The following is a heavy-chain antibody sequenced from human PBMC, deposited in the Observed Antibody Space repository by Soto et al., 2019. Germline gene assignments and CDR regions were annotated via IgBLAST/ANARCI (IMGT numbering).Heavy chain of an antibody. D-gene: IGHD2-21*01. CDR2: ISSSGAT. J-gene: IGHJ4*02. Sequence: GGSLRLSCVASGFSLTNAGMNWVRQAPGKGLEWVSSISSSGATYYAASVKGRFTVSRDNAGNSLYLQMNDLGDEDTAVYYCANSFRTPIIDDWGQGSLVTVSS. CDR1: GFSLTNAG. V-gene: IGHV3-48*02. CDR3: ANSFRTPIIDD.